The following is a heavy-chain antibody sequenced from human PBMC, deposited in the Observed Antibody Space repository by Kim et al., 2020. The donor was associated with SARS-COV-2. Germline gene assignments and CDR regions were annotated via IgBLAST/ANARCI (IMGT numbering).Heavy chain of an antibody. Sequence: SVKVSCKASGGTFHSYAINWVRQAPGQGLEWVGWIIPSFGLADYAPEVQGRVTITADASTKTAYMEFSSLRSEDTAVYYCARPYFGGVCFTAGNYHYYG. CDR2: IIPSFGLA. D-gene: IGHD2-8*02. CDR1: GGTFHSYA. V-gene: IGHV1-69*13. J-gene: IGHJ6*01. CDR3: ARPYFGGVCFTAGNYHYYG.